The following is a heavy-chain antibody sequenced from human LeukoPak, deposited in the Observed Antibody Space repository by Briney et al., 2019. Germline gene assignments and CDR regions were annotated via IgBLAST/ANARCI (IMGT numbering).Heavy chain of an antibody. CDR1: GFIFNDFW. V-gene: IGHV3-7*01. Sequence: GGSLRLSRTASGFIFNDFWMSWVRQAPGEGLEWVANIRQDGGAKNYVDSVKGRFTISRDNAKNSLYLQINSLRAEDTAVYYCARSRGATLGMDYYYGVDVWGQGTTVTVSS. D-gene: IGHD1-26*01. CDR3: ARSRGATLGMDYYYGVDV. CDR2: IRQDGGAK. J-gene: IGHJ6*02.